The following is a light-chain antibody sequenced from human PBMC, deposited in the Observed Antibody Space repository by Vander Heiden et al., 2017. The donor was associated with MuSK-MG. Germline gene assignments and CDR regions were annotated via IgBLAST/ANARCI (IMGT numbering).Light chain of an antibody. Sequence: LLTQSPATLSLSPGERATLSCKASQTIGTFLAWYQQRPGLAPTLLIFDASKRPPGTPARFSGSGSGTDFTLTINSLEPDDFAIYYCQQRGDWPPITFGGGTRV. CDR3: QQRGDWPPIT. CDR2: DAS. CDR1: QTIGTF. V-gene: IGKV3-11*01. J-gene: IGKJ4*01.